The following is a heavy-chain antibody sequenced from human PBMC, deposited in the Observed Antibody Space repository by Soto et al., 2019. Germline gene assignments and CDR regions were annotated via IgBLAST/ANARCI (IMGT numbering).Heavy chain of an antibody. Sequence: GSLRLSCAASVFTFISYALHWVRQAPGKGLEWVAVISYDGSNQFYADSVKGRLTISRDNSKNTLYLQMNGLRVEDTAVYYCARGGGRGYSSPSGYFDYWGQGTLVTVSS. D-gene: IGHD6-6*01. CDR1: VFTFISYA. CDR3: ARGGGRGYSSPSGYFDY. V-gene: IGHV3-30-3*01. CDR2: ISYDGSNQ. J-gene: IGHJ4*02.